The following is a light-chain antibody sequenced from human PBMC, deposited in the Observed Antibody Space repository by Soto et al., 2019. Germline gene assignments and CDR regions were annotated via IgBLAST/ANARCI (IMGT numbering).Light chain of an antibody. CDR3: QQYGNSPLT. CDR1: QGVSSRY. CDR2: GAS. Sequence: EIELTQSPGTLSLSPGERATISCRASQGVSSRYLAWYQQKPGQAPRLLISGASTRPTGVPDRFSGSGSGTDFTLTISSLEPEDFAVYYCQQYGNSPLTFGEGTKVEIK. J-gene: IGKJ1*01. V-gene: IGKV3-20*01.